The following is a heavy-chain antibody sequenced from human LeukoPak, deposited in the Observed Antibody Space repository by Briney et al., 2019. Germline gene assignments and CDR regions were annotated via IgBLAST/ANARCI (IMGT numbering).Heavy chain of an antibody. CDR1: GFTFSSYG. V-gene: IGHV3-30*02. J-gene: IGHJ4*02. Sequence: GGSLRLSCAASGFTFSSYGMHWVRQAPGKGLEWVAFIRYDGGNKYYADSVKGRFTISRDNSKNTLYLQMNSLRAEDTAVYYCAKDRAALVDIVATTPMQFWGQGTLVTVSS. D-gene: IGHD5-12*01. CDR2: IRYDGGNK. CDR3: AKDRAALVDIVATTPMQF.